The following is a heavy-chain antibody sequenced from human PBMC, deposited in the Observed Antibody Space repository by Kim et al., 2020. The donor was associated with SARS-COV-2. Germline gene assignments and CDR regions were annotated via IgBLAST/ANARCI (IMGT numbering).Heavy chain of an antibody. Sequence: SRVTISVDTYKNQFSLKLSSVTAADTAVYYCARDGGYCSSTSCLAWYFDLWGRGTLVTVSS. V-gene: IGHV4-59*01. D-gene: IGHD2-2*01. CDR3: ARDGGYCSSTSCLAWYFDL. J-gene: IGHJ2*01.